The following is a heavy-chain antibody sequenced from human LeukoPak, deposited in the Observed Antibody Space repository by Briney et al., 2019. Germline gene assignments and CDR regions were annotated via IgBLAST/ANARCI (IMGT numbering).Heavy chain of an antibody. D-gene: IGHD5-24*01. J-gene: IGHJ4*02. Sequence: GASVKVSCKASGYTFTSYGISWVRQAPGQGLEWMGWISAYNGNTNYAQKLQGRVTMTTDTSTSTAYMELRSLRSDDTAVYYCARGSYVGEMATIRRGSGGTIDYWGQGTLVTVSS. CDR1: GYTFTSYG. CDR2: ISAYNGNT. CDR3: ARGSYVGEMATIRRGSGGTIDY. V-gene: IGHV1-18*01.